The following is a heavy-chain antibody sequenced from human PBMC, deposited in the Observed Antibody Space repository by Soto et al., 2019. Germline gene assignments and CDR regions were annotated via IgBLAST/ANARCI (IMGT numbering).Heavy chain of an antibody. V-gene: IGHV4-39*01. CDR2: IYYSGNT. J-gene: IGHJ6*03. D-gene: IGHD2-2*02. CDR3: ARHGPYTYYIYMDV. Sequence: SETLSLTCTVSGDSFSSSRYYWGWIRQPPGKGLEWIGTIYYSGNTYSNPSLKSRVTISVDTSKNQFSLKLSSVTAAETAVYYCARHGPYTYYIYMDVWGKGTTVTVSS. CDR1: GDSFSSSRYY.